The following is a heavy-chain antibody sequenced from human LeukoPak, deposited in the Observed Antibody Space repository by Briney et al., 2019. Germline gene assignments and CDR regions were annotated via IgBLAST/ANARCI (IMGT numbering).Heavy chain of an antibody. Sequence: ASVKVSCKVSGYTLTELSMHWVRQAPGKGLEWMGGFDPEDGETIYAQKFQGRVTMTEDTSTDTAYMELSSLRSEDTAVYYCATRPDCSSTSCYAFDYWGQGTLVTVSS. V-gene: IGHV1-24*01. D-gene: IGHD2-2*01. J-gene: IGHJ4*02. CDR2: FDPEDGET. CDR3: ATRPDCSSTSCYAFDY. CDR1: GYTLTELS.